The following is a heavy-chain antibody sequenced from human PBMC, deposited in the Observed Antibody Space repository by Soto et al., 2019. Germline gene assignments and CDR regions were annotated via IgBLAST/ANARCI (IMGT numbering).Heavy chain of an antibody. D-gene: IGHD2-15*01. J-gene: IGHJ4*02. CDR1: GGSISSDDYY. CDR3: ARDRSNPPDYLDY. Sequence: SETLSLTCTVSGGSISSDDYYWSWIRQPPGKGLEWVGYIYYIGTTYYNPSLKSRLTISLDTSKNQFSLKLSSVSAADTAVYYCARDRSNPPDYLDYWGQGSWVTVPS. CDR2: IYYIGTT. V-gene: IGHV4-30-4*01.